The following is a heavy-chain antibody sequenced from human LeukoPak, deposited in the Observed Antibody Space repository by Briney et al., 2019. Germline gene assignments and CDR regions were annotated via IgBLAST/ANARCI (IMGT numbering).Heavy chain of an antibody. Sequence: GGSLRLSCAASGFNVSSNYMSWVRQAPGKGLEWVSVIYSGGSTYYADSVKGRFTISRDNSKNTLYLQMNSLRAEDTAVYYCARDRVSLFDYWGQGTLVTVSS. V-gene: IGHV3-53*01. CDR1: GFNVSSNY. CDR2: IYSGGST. J-gene: IGHJ4*02. CDR3: ARDRVSLFDY.